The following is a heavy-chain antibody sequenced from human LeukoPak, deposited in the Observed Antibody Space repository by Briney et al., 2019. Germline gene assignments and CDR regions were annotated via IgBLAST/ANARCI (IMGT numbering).Heavy chain of an antibody. Sequence: GGSLRLSCSASGFTFSSYAMHWVRQAPGKGLEWVSYISSSSSYTNYADSVKGRFTISRDNAKNSLYLQMNSLRAEDTAVYYCARGGIVVVPGDAFDIWGQGTMVTVSS. V-gene: IGHV3-21*05. CDR1: GFTFSSYA. D-gene: IGHD2-2*01. CDR3: ARGGIVVVPGDAFDI. CDR2: ISSSSSYT. J-gene: IGHJ3*02.